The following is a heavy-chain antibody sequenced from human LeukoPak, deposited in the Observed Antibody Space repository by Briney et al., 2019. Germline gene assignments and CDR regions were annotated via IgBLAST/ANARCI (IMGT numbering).Heavy chain of an antibody. D-gene: IGHD2-21*02. J-gene: IGHJ3*01. CDR3: ARERYCGGDCYSFAFDV. V-gene: IGHV3-23*01. Sequence: PGGSLRLSCAASGFTFSSYAMSWVRQAPGKGLEWVSAISGSGGSTYYADSVKGRFTISRDNSKNTLYLQMNSLRAEDTAVYYCARERYCGGDCYSFAFDVWGQGTVVTVSS. CDR2: ISGSGGST. CDR1: GFTFSSYA.